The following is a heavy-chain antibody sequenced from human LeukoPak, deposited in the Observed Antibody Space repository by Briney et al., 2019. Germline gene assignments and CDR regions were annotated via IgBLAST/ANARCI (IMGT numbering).Heavy chain of an antibody. D-gene: IGHD6-19*01. J-gene: IGHJ4*02. CDR1: GFTFSSYS. CDR3: ARARSSGWYRDY. CDR2: ISSSSYI. Sequence: PGGSLRLSCAASGFTFSSYSVNWVRQAPGKGLEWVSSISSSSYIYYADSVKGRFTISRDNAENSLYLQMNSLRAEDTAVYYRARARSSGWYRDYWGQGTLVTVSS. V-gene: IGHV3-21*01.